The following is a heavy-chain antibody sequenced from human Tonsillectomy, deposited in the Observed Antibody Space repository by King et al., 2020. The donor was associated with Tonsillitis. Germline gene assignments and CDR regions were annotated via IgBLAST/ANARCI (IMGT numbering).Heavy chain of an antibody. CDR1: GYTFTSYA. J-gene: IGHJ5*02. V-gene: IGHV7-4-1*02. CDR3: ARGKQLPTRRGVHWFAP. CDR2: INTNTGNP. D-gene: IGHD6-13*01. Sequence: QLVQSGSELKKPGASVKVSCKASGYTFTSYAMNWVRQAPGQGLEWMGWINTNTGNPTYAQGFTGRFVFSLDTSVSTAYLQISSLKAEDTAVYYCARGKQLPTRRGVHWFAPWGQGTLVTVSS.